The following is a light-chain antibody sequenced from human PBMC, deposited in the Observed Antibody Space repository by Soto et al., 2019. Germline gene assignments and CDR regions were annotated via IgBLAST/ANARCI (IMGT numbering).Light chain of an antibody. CDR3: SSYTGSYTQV. Sequence: QSVLTQPASVSGYTGQSITISCTGTSSDVGGYNYVSWYQQQPGKAPKLMIYEVSNRPSGVSNRFSGSKSGNAASLTISGLQAEDEADYYCSSYTGSYTQVFGTGTKVTV. CDR2: EVS. V-gene: IGLV2-14*01. CDR1: SSDVGGYNY. J-gene: IGLJ1*01.